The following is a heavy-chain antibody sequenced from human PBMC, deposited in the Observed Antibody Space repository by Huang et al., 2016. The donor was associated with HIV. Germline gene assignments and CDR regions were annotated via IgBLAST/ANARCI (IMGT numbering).Heavy chain of an antibody. CDR3: AIYCSSTSCYQYGMDV. J-gene: IGHJ6*02. CDR1: GFTFSSSG. V-gene: IGHV3-74*01. CDR2: SNRDGRST. D-gene: IGHD2-2*01. Sequence: EVQLVESGGGLVQPGGSLRLSCAASGFTFSSSGMHWVREAPGKGLVSSSSSNRDGRSTSYGASVKGRFTSSRDNAKNTLYLKMNSLRAEDTAVYYCAIYCSSTSCYQYGMDVWGQGTTVTVSS.